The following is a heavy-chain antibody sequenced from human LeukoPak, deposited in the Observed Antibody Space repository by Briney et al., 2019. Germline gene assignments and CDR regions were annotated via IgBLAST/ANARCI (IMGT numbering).Heavy chain of an antibody. CDR1: GFTFSSYA. V-gene: IGHV3-30*14. Sequence: PGGSLRLSCAASGFTFSSYAMHWVRQAPGKGLEWVAVISYDGSNKYYADSVKGRFTISRDNSKNTLYLQMNSLRAEDTAVYYCARTIDYLGQGTLVTVSS. CDR2: ISYDGSNK. J-gene: IGHJ4*02. CDR3: ARTIDY.